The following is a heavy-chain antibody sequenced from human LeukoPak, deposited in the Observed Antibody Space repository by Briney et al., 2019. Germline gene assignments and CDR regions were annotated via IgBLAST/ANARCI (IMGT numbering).Heavy chain of an antibody. J-gene: IGHJ1*01. V-gene: IGHV3-21*01. CDR1: GFTFSSYG. D-gene: IGHD3-22*01. Sequence: GGSLSLSYTASGFTFSSYGMNWVRQAPGRGLDSFSHISSSGSKIYYADSVKSRFTLSRDNAKNSLYMQMNTLRAEDMSVYYCSRATGEGYDSSGWEDLAGFQNWGQGTMVTVSS. CDR3: SRATGEGYDSSGWEDLAGFQN. CDR2: ISSSGSKI.